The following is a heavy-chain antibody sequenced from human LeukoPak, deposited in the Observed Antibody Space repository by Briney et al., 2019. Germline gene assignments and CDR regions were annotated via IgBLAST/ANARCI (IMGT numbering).Heavy chain of an antibody. CDR2: ISAYNGNT. Sequence: ASVKVSCKASGYTFTSYGISWVRQAPGQGLEWMGWISAYNGNTNYAQKLQGRVTMTEDTSTDTAYMELSSLRSEDTAVYYCAGLHRESGWELRLDYWGQGTLVTVSS. CDR1: GYTFTSYG. D-gene: IGHD1-26*01. CDR3: AGLHRESGWELRLDY. J-gene: IGHJ4*02. V-gene: IGHV1-18*01.